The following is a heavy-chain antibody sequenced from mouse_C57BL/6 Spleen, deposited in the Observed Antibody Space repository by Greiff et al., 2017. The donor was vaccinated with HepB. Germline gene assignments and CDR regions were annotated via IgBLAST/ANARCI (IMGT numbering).Heavy chain of an antibody. V-gene: IGHV5-4*01. D-gene: IGHD2-1*01. CDR2: ISDGGSYT. CDR1: GFTFSSYA. CDR3: ARDYYGNYEWYFDV. J-gene: IGHJ1*03. Sequence: EVKLMESGGGLVKPGGSLKLSCAASGFTFSSYAMSWVRQTPEKRLEWVATISDGGSYTYYPDNVKGRFTISRDNAKNNLYLQMSQLKSEDTAMYYCARDYYGNYEWYFDVWGTGTTVTVSS.